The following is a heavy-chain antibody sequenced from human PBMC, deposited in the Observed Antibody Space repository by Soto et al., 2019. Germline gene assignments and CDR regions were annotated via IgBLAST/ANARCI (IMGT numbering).Heavy chain of an antibody. J-gene: IGHJ4*02. D-gene: IGHD1-7*01. V-gene: IGHV4-38-2*01. CDR3: ARVVLTGTKHFDY. Sequence: SETLSLTCAVSGYSISSGYYWGWIRQPPGKGLEWIGSIYHSGSTYYNPSLKSRVTISVDTSKNQFSLKLSSVTAADTAVYYCARVVLTGTKHFDYWGQGTLVTVSS. CDR2: IYHSGST. CDR1: GYSISSGYY.